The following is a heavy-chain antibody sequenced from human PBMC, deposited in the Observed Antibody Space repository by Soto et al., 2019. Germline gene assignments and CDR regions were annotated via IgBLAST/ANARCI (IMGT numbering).Heavy chain of an antibody. J-gene: IGHJ6*02. V-gene: IGHV3-48*02. Sequence: GGSLRLSCAASGFTFSSYSMNWVRQAPGKGLEWVSYISSSSGIIYYADSVKGRFTISRDNAKNSLYLQMNSLRHEDTAVYYCARVDRSSRDGYNEGGQGTLVTVSSGMDVWGQGTTVTVSS. D-gene: IGHD5-12*01. CDR2: ISSSSGII. CDR3: ARVDRSSRDGYNEGGQGTLVTVSSGMDV. CDR1: GFTFSSYS.